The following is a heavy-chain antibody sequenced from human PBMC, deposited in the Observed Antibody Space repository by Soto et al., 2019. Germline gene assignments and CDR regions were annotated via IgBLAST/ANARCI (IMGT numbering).Heavy chain of an antibody. Sequence: QSGGSLRLSCAASGFTFVHYALTWVRQAPGKGLEWVADISGSGESAFYADSVKGRFTISRDNSKNMAYMELNSLRAEDTAVYYCAKSHSSAAVYYYYYGMDVWGQGTTVTVSS. CDR1: GFTFVHYA. V-gene: IGHV3-23*01. D-gene: IGHD6-25*01. J-gene: IGHJ6*02. CDR3: AKSHSSAAVYYYYYGMDV. CDR2: ISGSGESA.